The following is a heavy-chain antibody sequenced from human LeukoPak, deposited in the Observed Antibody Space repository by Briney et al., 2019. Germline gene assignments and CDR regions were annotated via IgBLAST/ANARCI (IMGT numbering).Heavy chain of an antibody. CDR3: ARLDYYGSGSTPAARDYYYYGMDV. CDR2: IYPGDSDT. CDR1: GYNFANHW. V-gene: IGHV5-51*01. Sequence: GESLKISRKGSGYNFANHWIGWVRQMPGKGLEWMGIIYPGDSDTRYSPSFQGQVTISADKSISTAYLQWSSLKASDTAMYYCARLDYYGSGSTPAARDYYYYGMDVWGQGTTVTVSS. J-gene: IGHJ6*02. D-gene: IGHD3-10*01.